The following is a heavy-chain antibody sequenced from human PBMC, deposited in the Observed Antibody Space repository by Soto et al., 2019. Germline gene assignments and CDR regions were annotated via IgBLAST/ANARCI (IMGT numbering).Heavy chain of an antibody. CDR1: EGTFNSYA. V-gene: IGHV1-69*01. J-gene: IGHJ4*02. CDR3: ASGASRWYPYFFDS. Sequence: QAQVVQSGAEVRKTGSSVKLSCKASEGTFNSYAIAWVRQAPGQGLEWMGGIIPYYNTLNYAQKFQDRVTITADDSTNTVYMELSSLRSDDTAVYFCASGASRWYPYFFDSRAQGTLVTVSS. CDR2: IIPYYNTL. D-gene: IGHD6-13*01.